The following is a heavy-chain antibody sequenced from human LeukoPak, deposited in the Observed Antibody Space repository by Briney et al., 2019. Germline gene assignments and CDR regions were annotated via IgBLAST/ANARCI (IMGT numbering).Heavy chain of an antibody. Sequence: GGSLRLSCAASGFTLSSYSMSWVRQAPGKGLEWVSVIYSGGSTYYADSVKGRFTISRHNSKNTLYLQMNSLRAEDTAVYYCATERIAAAGTWYYYYGMDVWGQGTTVTVSS. CDR3: ATERIAAAGTWYYYYGMDV. V-gene: IGHV3-53*04. CDR1: GFTLSSYS. CDR2: IYSGGST. J-gene: IGHJ6*02. D-gene: IGHD6-13*01.